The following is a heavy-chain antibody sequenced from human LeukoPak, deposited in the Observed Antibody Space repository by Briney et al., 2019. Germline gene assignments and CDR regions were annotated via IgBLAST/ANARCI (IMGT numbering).Heavy chain of an antibody. D-gene: IGHD5-18*01. J-gene: IGHJ4*02. V-gene: IGHV4-4*07. Sequence: SETLSLTCTVSGVSISSYYWSWIRQPAGKGLEWIGRIYTSGSTNYDPSLKSRVTISVDTSKNQFSLKLSSVTAADTAVYYCARLRSGGYSYGYVPYFDYWGQGTLVTVSS. CDR1: GVSISSYY. CDR3: ARLRSGGYSYGYVPYFDY. CDR2: IYTSGST.